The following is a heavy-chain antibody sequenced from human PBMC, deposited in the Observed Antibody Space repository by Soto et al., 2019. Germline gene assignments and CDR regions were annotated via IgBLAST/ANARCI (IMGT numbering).Heavy chain of an antibody. CDR1: GFTFSKSA. CDR3: AKSGDFFWSGDGD. D-gene: IGHD3-3*01. V-gene: IGHV3-23*01. Sequence: EVLLLESGGGLVQPGGSLRLSCAASGFTFSKSAMSWVRQAPGKGLEWVSSISDSGAGTYYADSVKGRFTIFRDNTKNSQSLPMNNMRAEDTAIYYCAKSGDFFWSGDGDWGHGILVTVSS. J-gene: IGHJ4*01. CDR2: ISDSGAGT.